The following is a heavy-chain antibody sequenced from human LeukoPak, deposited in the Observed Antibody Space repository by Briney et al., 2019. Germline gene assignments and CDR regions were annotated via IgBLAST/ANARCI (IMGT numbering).Heavy chain of an antibody. Sequence: SETLSLTCAVYGGSFSGYYWSWIRQPPGKGLEWIGEINHSGSTNYNPSLKSRVTISVDTSKNQFSLKLSSVTAADTAVYYCASRRYSYGHYYYYYYMDVWGKGTTVTISS. CDR2: INHSGST. D-gene: IGHD5-18*01. V-gene: IGHV4-34*01. CDR3: ASRRYSYGHYYYYYYMDV. J-gene: IGHJ6*03. CDR1: GGSFSGYY.